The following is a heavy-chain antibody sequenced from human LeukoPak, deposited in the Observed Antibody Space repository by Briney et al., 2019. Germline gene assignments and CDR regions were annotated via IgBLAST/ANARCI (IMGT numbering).Heavy chain of an antibody. Sequence: PGGSLRLSCAVSGFTVSNNYMSWVRQAPGKGLEWVSVIYSGGSTFYTDSVKGRFTISRDSSRNTVYLQMNSLRVEDTALYYCARDEFVYAFWSGDYRQYYYYMDVWGKGTTVTVSS. V-gene: IGHV3-66*02. CDR3: ARDEFVYAFWSGDYRQYYYYMDV. CDR1: GFTVSNNY. CDR2: IYSGGST. J-gene: IGHJ6*03. D-gene: IGHD3-3*01.